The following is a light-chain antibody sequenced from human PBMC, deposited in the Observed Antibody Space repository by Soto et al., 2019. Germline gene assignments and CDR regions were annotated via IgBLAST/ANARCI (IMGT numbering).Light chain of an antibody. CDR2: DAS. CDR1: QSVSSH. CDR3: QQRSNWPLT. V-gene: IGKV3-11*01. Sequence: EIVLTQSPATLSLSPGERATLSCRASQSVSSHLAWYQQKPGQAPRLLIYDASNRATGIPARSSGSGSGTDFTLTISSLEPEDFAAYYCQQRSNWPLTFGGGTRVEIK. J-gene: IGKJ4*01.